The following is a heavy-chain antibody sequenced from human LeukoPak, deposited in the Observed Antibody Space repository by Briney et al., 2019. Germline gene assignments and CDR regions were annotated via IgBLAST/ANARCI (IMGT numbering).Heavy chain of an antibody. V-gene: IGHV3-30*02. CDR2: IRYDGSNT. Sequence: GGSLRLSCAASGFTFSSYGMHWVRQAPGKGLEWVTFIRYDGSNTYYGDSVKGRFTISRDNSKNTLYLQMTSLRAEDTAVYYCAKDWSYRGWAYYIDCWGQGTLVTVST. CDR1: GFTFSSYG. CDR3: AKDWSYRGWAYYIDC. D-gene: IGHD6-19*01. J-gene: IGHJ4*02.